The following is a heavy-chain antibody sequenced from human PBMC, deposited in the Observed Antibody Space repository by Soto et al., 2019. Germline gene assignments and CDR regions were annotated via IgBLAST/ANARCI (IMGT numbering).Heavy chain of an antibody. CDR3: ARDLSPNDDGDYYPPGVVDY. Sequence: KVSCKASGGTFSSYAISWVRQAPGQGLEWMGGIIPIFGTANYAQKFQGRVTITADESTSTAYMELSSLRSEDTAAYYCARDLSPNDDGDYYPPGVVDYWGQGTLVTVAS. CDR1: GGTFSSYA. CDR2: IIPIFGTA. V-gene: IGHV1-69*01. D-gene: IGHD4-17*01. J-gene: IGHJ4*02.